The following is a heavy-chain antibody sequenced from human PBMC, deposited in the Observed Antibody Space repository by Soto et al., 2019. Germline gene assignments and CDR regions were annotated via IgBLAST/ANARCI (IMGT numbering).Heavy chain of an antibody. CDR3: ARDPGVATFDP. CDR2: IIPIFGTA. Sequence: EPSVKFSCKASGSTFSSYAISWVRQAPGQGLEWMGGIIPIFGTANYAQKFQGRVTITADESTSTAYMELSSLRSEDTAVYYCARDPGVATFDPWGQGTLVTVPS. V-gene: IGHV1-69*13. J-gene: IGHJ5*02. D-gene: IGHD5-12*01. CDR1: GSTFSSYA.